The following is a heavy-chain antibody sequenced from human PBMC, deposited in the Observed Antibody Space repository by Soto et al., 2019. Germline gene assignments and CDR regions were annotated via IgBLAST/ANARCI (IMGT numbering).Heavy chain of an antibody. CDR2: ISAYNGNT. CDR1: GYTFTSYG. Sequence: GASVKVSCKASGYTFTSYGISWVRQAPGQGLEWMGWISAYNGNTNYAQKLQGRVTMTTDTSTSTAYMELSSLRSEDTAVYYCARDRDIVVVPATREYYYYGMDVWGQGTTVTVSS. J-gene: IGHJ6*02. CDR3: ARDRDIVVVPATREYYYYGMDV. D-gene: IGHD2-2*01. V-gene: IGHV1-18*01.